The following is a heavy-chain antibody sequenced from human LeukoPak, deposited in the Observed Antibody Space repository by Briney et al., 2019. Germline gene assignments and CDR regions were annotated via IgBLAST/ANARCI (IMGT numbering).Heavy chain of an antibody. CDR1: GGSVSSGTYY. Sequence: SETLSLTCTVSGGSVSSGTYYWSWIRQPPGKGLEWIGYIYYSGSTKYNPSLKSRVTISVDTSKNQFSLKLYSVTAADTAVYYCARDSLITAAGLVGMNVWGQGTTVTVSS. CDR3: ARDSLITAAGLVGMNV. J-gene: IGHJ6*02. D-gene: IGHD6-13*01. CDR2: IYYSGST. V-gene: IGHV4-61*01.